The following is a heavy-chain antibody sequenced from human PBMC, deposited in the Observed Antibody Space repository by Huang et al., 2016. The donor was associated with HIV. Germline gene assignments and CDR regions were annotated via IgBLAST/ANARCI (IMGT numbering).Heavy chain of an antibody. CDR3: ARFRGPQVTLNWLDP. V-gene: IGHV1-18*01. D-gene: IGHD3-10*01. Sequence: QVQLVQSGPEMKKPGASVNVSCKASGYTFFTYSISWVRQAPGQGLEWMGCVSTYNGHTNYAQKVQGRLTVTTDVSTSSADMELKNLRSDDTAVYYCARFRGPQVTLNWLDPWGQGTLVTVSS. CDR1: GYTFFTYS. CDR2: VSTYNGHT. J-gene: IGHJ5*02.